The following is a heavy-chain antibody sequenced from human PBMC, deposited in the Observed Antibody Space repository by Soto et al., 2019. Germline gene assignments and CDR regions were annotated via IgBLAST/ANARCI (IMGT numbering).Heavy chain of an antibody. J-gene: IGHJ6*03. Sequence: QVQLQESGPGLVKPSQTLSLTCTVSGGSISSGGYYWSWIRQHPGKGLEWIGYIYYSGSTYYNPSLKSRVTISVDTSKNQFSLKLSSVTAADTAVYYCAREFTMVRGAGAYYYYMDVWGKGTTVTVSS. D-gene: IGHD3-10*01. CDR3: AREFTMVRGAGAYYYYMDV. CDR2: IYYSGST. V-gene: IGHV4-31*03. CDR1: GGSISSGGYY.